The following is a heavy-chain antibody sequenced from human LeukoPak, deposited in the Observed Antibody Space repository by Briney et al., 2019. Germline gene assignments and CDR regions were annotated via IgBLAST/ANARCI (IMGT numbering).Heavy chain of an antibody. CDR1: GFTFSTYW. CDR2: INRDGSST. V-gene: IGHV3-74*01. Sequence: PGGSLRLSCAASGFTFSTYWMHWVRQAPGKGLVWVSRINRDGSSTNYADSVKGRFTISRDNAKNTVYLQMNSLSAEDTAMYYCTFSSYGDHVGVDAFDIWSQGTMVTVSS. CDR3: TFSSYGDHVGVDAFDI. D-gene: IGHD4-17*01. J-gene: IGHJ3*02.